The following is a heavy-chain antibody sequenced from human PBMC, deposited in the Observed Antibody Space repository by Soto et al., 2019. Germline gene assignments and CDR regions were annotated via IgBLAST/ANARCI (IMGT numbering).Heavy chain of an antibody. V-gene: IGHV3-7*03. CDR3: ARHGFHRDALDL. D-gene: IGHD3-10*01. CDR1: GFSFTNHW. CDR2: IKQDGGET. J-gene: IGHJ3*01. Sequence: EMQLEESGGGLVQPGGSRRLSCEASGFSFTNHWMSWVRQAPGKGLEWLANIKQDGGETYYLESVKGRFSISRDNAKDSVYLQMSGLSAEDTAVYYCARHGFHRDALDLWGQGTLVTVSS.